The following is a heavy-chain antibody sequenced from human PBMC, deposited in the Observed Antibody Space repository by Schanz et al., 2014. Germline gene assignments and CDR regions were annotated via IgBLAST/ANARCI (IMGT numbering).Heavy chain of an antibody. CDR3: AKKVPAYNPFDS. D-gene: IGHD1-1*01. CDR1: GFTFSSYS. J-gene: IGHJ4*02. CDR2: ISSTSSTI. Sequence: EVPLVESGGGLVQPGGSLRLSCTASGFTFSSYSMNWVRQAPGKGLEWISYISSTSSTIYHADSEKGRFTISRDNAKSSLYLQMNSLRAEDTAVYYCAKKVPAYNPFDSWGQGTLVTVSS. V-gene: IGHV3-48*01.